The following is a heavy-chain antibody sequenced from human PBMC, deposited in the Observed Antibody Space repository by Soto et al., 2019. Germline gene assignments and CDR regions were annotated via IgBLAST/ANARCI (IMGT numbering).Heavy chain of an antibody. V-gene: IGHV3-23*01. CDR1: GFTFSSYA. CDR3: ARSALDYYYYGMDV. CDR2: ITGSGGAT. J-gene: IGHJ6*02. Sequence: GGSLRLSCAASGFTFSSYAMSWVRQAPGKGLEWVSAITGSGGATYYADSVKGRFTISRDNSKNTLYLQMNSLRAEDTAVYYCARSALDYYYYGMDVWGQGTTVTVSS.